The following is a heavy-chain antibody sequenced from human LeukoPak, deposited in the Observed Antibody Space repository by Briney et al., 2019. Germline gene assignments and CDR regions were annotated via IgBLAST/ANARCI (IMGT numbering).Heavy chain of an antibody. J-gene: IGHJ4*02. D-gene: IGHD3-10*01. Sequence: GGSLRLSYAVSGLTVSNNYMTWVRQAPGKGLEWVSLIFGDSITTYADSVKGRFTISRDNSKNTVYLQMNSLRAEDTAVYYCVRDKGVRLTERFDSWGQGTLVTVSS. CDR2: IFGDSIT. CDR1: GLTVSNNY. V-gene: IGHV3-53*01. CDR3: VRDKGVRLTERFDS.